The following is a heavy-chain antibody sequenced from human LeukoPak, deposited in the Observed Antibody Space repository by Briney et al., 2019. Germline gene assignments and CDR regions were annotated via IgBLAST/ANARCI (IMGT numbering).Heavy chain of an antibody. J-gene: IGHJ4*02. CDR2: ISAYNGNT. Sequence: GASVNVSCKASGYTFITYGLSWVRQAPGQGLEWMGWISAYNGNTNIAQKFQGRVTMTTDTSTSTAYMELRSLRSDDTAVYYCASYGYSSGFDYWGQGTLVTVSS. V-gene: IGHV1-18*01. CDR3: ASYGYSSGFDY. D-gene: IGHD6-19*01. CDR1: GYTFITYG.